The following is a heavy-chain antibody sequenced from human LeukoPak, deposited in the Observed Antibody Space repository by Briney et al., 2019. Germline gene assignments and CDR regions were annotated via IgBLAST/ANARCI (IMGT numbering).Heavy chain of an antibody. CDR1: GYTFTSYG. Sequence: ASVTVSCKASGYTFTSYGISWVRQAPGQGLEWMGWISAYNGNTNYAQKLQGRVTMTTDTSTSTAYMELRSLRSDDTAVYYCARDTAWFGELLSWFDPWGQGTLVTVSS. CDR2: ISAYNGNT. CDR3: ARDTAWFGELLSWFDP. D-gene: IGHD3-10*01. V-gene: IGHV1-18*04. J-gene: IGHJ5*02.